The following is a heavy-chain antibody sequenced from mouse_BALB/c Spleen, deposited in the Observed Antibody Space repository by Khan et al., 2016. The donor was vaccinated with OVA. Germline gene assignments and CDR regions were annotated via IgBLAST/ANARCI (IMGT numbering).Heavy chain of an antibody. CDR3: ASHLTGSFAY. CDR1: GFTFSTYG. J-gene: IGHJ3*01. V-gene: IGHV5-6*01. Sequence: EVELVESGGDLVKPGGSLRLSCAASGFTFSTYGMSWVRQPPAKKLEWVATINNDGYYTYYHDTVKGRFTITRNNAKNNLYLQMSSLKSEDTAIYYCASHLTGSFAYWGQGTLVTVSA. D-gene: IGHD4-1*01. CDR2: INNDGYYT.